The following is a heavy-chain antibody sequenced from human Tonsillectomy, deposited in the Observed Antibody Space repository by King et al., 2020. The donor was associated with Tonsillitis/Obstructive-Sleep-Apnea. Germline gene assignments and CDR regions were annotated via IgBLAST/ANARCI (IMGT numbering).Heavy chain of an antibody. Sequence: VQLVESGAEVKKPGASVKVSCKASGYTFTSYYMHWVRQAPGQGLEWMGIINPSGGSTSYAQKFQGRVTMTRDTSTSTVYMELSSLRPEDTAVYYCARVGHYDFWSGYSATGGDAFDIWGQGTMVTVSS. V-gene: IGHV1-46*01. CDR2: INPSGGST. CDR3: ARVGHYDFWSGYSATGGDAFDI. D-gene: IGHD3-3*01. J-gene: IGHJ3*02. CDR1: GYTFTSYY.